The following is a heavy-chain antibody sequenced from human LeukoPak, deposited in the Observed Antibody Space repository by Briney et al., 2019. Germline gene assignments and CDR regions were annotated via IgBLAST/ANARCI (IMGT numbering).Heavy chain of an antibody. J-gene: IGHJ5*02. D-gene: IGHD1-26*01. V-gene: IGHV4-38-2*02. CDR2: IYHGGST. CDR1: GYSITSGYY. CDR3: ASLGMEGGTTNWFDP. Sequence: PSETLSLTCTVSGYSITSGYYWGWIRQPPGKGLEWIGSIYHGGSTFYNPSLKSRVTTSVDTSKNQFSLKLHSVTAADTAVYYCASLGMEGGTTNWFDPWGQGTLVTVSP.